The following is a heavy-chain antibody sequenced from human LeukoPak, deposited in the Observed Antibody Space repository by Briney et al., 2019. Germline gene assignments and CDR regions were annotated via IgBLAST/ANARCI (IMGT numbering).Heavy chain of an antibody. D-gene: IGHD3-22*01. CDR1: GFTFSSYG. V-gene: IGHV3-30*18. CDR2: ISYDGSNK. Sequence: PGGSLRLSCAASGFTFSSYGMHWVRQAPGKGLEWVAVISYDGSNKYYADSVKGRFTISRDNSKNTLYLQMNSLRAEDTAVYYCAKSQHYDSSGYLLGYWGQGTLVTVSS. CDR3: AKSQHYDSSGYLLGY. J-gene: IGHJ4*02.